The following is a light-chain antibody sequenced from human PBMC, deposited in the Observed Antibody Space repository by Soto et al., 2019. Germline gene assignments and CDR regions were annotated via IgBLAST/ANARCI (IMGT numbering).Light chain of an antibody. CDR3: GSWDSSLSAYA. CDR2: DDN. CDR1: SSNIGGNS. J-gene: IGLJ1*01. Sequence: QSVLTQPPSVSAAPGQKVTISCSGSSSNIGGNSVSWYQQLPGTAPKLLIYDDNKRPSGIPDRFSGSKSGTSATLGITGFQTGDEADYYCGSWDSSLSAYAFGTGTRSPS. V-gene: IGLV1-51*01.